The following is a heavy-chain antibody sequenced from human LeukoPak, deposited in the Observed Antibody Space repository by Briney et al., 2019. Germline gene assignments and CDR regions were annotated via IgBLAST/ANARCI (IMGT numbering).Heavy chain of an antibody. CDR2: INPNSADT. J-gene: IGHJ6*02. V-gene: IGHV1-2*02. CDR1: GYXFTGYF. Sequence: ASVKVSCNTSGYXFTGYFMHWVRQAPGQGLEWMGWINPNSADTKYAQRFQGRVTMTRDTSINTAYMELRRLTSDDTAVYYCARVPSMIRGVVNYGMDVWGQGTTVTVSS. CDR3: ARVPSMIRGVVNYGMDV. D-gene: IGHD3-10*01.